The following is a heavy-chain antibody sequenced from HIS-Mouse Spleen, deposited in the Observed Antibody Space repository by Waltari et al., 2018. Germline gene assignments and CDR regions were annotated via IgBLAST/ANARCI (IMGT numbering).Heavy chain of an antibody. CDR1: GGSISISSYY. CDR3: AREIPYSSSWYDWYFDL. J-gene: IGHJ2*01. CDR2: TYYSGST. D-gene: IGHD6-13*01. V-gene: IGHV4-39*07. Sequence: QLQLQESGPGLVKPSETLSLTCTVSGGSISISSYYWGWIRQPPGMGLEWIGSTYYSGSTYYNPSLKSRVTISVDTSKNQFSLKLSSVTAADTAVYYCAREIPYSSSWYDWYFDLWGRGTLVTVSS.